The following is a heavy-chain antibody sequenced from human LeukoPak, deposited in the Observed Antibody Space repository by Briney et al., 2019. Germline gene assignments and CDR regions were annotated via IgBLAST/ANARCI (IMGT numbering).Heavy chain of an antibody. J-gene: IGHJ4*02. CDR1: GFTFGDYA. CDR2: IRSKAYGGTT. D-gene: IGHD6-25*01. V-gene: IGHV3-49*04. Sequence: GRSLRLSCTASGFTFGDYAMSWVRQAPGKGLEWVGFIRSKAYGGTTEYAASVKGRFTISRDDSKSIAYLQMNSLKTEDTAVYYCTREAAPSDYWGQGTLVTVSP. CDR3: TREAAPSDY.